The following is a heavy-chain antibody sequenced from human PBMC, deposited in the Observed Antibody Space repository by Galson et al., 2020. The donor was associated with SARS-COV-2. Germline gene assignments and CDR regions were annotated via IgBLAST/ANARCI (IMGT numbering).Heavy chain of an antibody. V-gene: IGHV3-33*01. Sequence: GGSLRLSCAASGFTFSSYGMHWVRQAPGKGLEWVAVIWYDGSNKYYADSVKGRFTISRDNSKNTLYLQMNSLRAEDTAVYYCARYAGYYDILRGGMDVWGQGTTVTVSS. CDR2: IWYDGSNK. CDR1: GFTFSSYG. J-gene: IGHJ6*02. D-gene: IGHD3-9*01. CDR3: ARYAGYYDILRGGMDV.